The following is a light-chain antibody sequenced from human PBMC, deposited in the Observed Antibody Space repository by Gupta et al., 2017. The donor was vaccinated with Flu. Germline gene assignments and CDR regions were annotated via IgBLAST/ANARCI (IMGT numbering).Light chain of an antibody. V-gene: IGKV1-39*01. CDR3: QQTYSSSWT. J-gene: IGKJ1*01. Sequence: GDRVTIAVRESQTITWYLNWYQQKPGKAPKLLIHAASSLQSGVPSRFSGSGSGTDFALTINSLQPEDFATYYCQQTYSSSWTFGQGTRVEI. CDR1: QTITWY. CDR2: AAS.